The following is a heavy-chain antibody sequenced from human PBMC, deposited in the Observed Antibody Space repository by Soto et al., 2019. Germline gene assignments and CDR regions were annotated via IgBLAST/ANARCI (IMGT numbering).Heavy chain of an antibody. J-gene: IGHJ3*02. CDR3: ASIAVAASDAFDI. CDR1: GFTVSSNY. D-gene: IGHD6-19*01. Sequence: PGGSLRLSCAASGFTVSSNYMSWVRQAPGKGLEWVSVIYSGGSTYYADSVKGRFTISRDNSKNTLYLQMNSLRAEDTAVYYCASIAVAASDAFDIWGQGTMVTV. V-gene: IGHV3-53*01. CDR2: IYSGGST.